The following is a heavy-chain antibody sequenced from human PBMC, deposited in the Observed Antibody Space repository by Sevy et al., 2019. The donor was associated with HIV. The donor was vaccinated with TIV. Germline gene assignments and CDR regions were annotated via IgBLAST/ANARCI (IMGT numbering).Heavy chain of an antibody. V-gene: IGHV3-49*03. CDR2: IRTTINGGTS. Sequence: GESLKISCATSGFTFYNYAMSWFRQAPGKGLEWRGFIRTTINGGTSEYAASVEGRFTISRYDSRSTAYLQMNNLKTEETAVYYCSRHERDLDAFDIWGQGTMVTVSS. CDR3: SRHERDLDAFDI. J-gene: IGHJ3*02. CDR1: GFTFYNYA.